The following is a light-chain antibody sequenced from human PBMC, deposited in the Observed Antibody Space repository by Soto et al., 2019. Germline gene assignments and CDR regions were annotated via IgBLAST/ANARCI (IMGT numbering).Light chain of an antibody. V-gene: IGLV2-14*01. CDR1: SSDIGFYNY. CDR3: SSYTSTDTLVV. J-gene: IGLJ3*02. CDR2: EVT. Sequence: QSALTQPASVSGSPGQSITISCTGTSSDIGFYNYVSWYQQHPGRAPKLMIHEVTNRPSGVSHRFSGSKSGNTASLTISGLQPEDEADYFCSSYTSTDTLVVFGGGTQLTVL.